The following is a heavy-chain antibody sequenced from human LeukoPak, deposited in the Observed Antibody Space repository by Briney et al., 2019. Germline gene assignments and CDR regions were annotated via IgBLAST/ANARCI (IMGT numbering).Heavy chain of an antibody. Sequence: GASVKVSCKASGYAFTSYGISWVRQAPGQGLEWMGWISAYNGNTNYAQKLQGRVTMTADTSTSTAYMELRSLRSDDTAVYYCARDGSWYRYNWFDPWGQGTLVTVSS. CDR1: GYAFTSYG. V-gene: IGHV1-18*01. CDR3: ARDGSWYRYNWFDP. D-gene: IGHD6-13*01. CDR2: ISAYNGNT. J-gene: IGHJ5*02.